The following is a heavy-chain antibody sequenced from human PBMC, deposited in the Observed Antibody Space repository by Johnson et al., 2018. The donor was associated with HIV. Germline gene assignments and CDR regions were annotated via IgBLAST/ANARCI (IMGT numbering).Heavy chain of an antibody. Sequence: VQLVESGGGLVQPGGSLRLSCTASGFAFSGYAMHWVRQAPGKGLEYVSSISSNGGGTYYANSVKGRFTISRDNSKNTLYLQMGSLRAEDMAVYYCARGLTIFGVVTDAFDIWGQGTMVTVSS. CDR1: GFAFSGYA. CDR3: ARGLTIFGVVTDAFDI. V-gene: IGHV3-64*01. J-gene: IGHJ3*02. D-gene: IGHD3-3*01. CDR2: ISSNGGGT.